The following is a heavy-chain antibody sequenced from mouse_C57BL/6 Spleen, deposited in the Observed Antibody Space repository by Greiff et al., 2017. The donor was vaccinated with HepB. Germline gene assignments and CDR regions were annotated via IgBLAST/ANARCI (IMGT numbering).Heavy chain of an antibody. V-gene: IGHV1-82*01. J-gene: IGHJ2*01. CDR3: ARGDGLDD. D-gene: IGHD2-3*01. Sequence: VQLMESGPELVKPGASVKISCKASGYSFSSSWMNWVKQRPGKGLEWIGRIYPGDGDTNYNGKFKGKATLTADKSSSTAYMQLSSLTSEDSAVYFCARGDGLDDWGQGTTLTVSS. CDR2: IYPGDGDT. CDR1: GYSFSSSW.